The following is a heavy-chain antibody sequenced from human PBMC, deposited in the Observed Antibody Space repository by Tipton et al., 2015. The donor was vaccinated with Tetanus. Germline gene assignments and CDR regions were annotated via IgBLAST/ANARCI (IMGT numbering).Heavy chain of an antibody. CDR2: TYYRSKWYN. D-gene: IGHD4-17*01. Sequence: GLVKPSQTLSLTCAISGDSVSSNTDAWNWIRQSPSRGLEWLGRTYYRSKWYNDYALSVKSRITINPNTSKNHFSLQLKSVTPEDTAMYYCVRDGELGLDAFDIWGQGTMVPVSS. CDR3: VRDGELGLDAFDI. CDR1: GDSVSSNTDA. V-gene: IGHV6-1*01. J-gene: IGHJ3*02.